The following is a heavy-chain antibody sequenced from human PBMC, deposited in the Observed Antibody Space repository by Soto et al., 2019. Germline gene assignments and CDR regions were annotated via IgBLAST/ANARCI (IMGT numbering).Heavy chain of an antibody. Sequence: SETLSLTCTVSGGSISSGGYYWSWIRQHPGKGLEWIGYIYYSGSTYYNPSLKSRVTISVDTSKNQFSLKLSSVTAADTAVYYCAREVRIAVAGTPVGYFDYWGQGTLVTVSS. V-gene: IGHV4-31*02. CDR3: AREVRIAVAGTPVGYFDY. CDR1: GGSISSGGYY. J-gene: IGHJ4*02. D-gene: IGHD6-19*01. CDR2: IYYSGST.